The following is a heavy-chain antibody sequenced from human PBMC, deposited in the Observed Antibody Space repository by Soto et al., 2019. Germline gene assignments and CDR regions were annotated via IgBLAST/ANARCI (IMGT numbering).Heavy chain of an antibody. V-gene: IGHV3-7*01. CDR2: IKQDGSEK. D-gene: IGHD6-13*01. CDR3: ARSPGYSSSWLGDYFDY. J-gene: IGHJ4*02. CDR1: GFTFSSYW. Sequence: GGSLRLACAASGFTFSSYWMSWVRQAPGKGLEWVANIKQDGSEKYYVDSVKGRFTISRDNAKNSLYLQMNSLRAEDTAVYYCARSPGYSSSWLGDYFDYWGQGAPVTVSS.